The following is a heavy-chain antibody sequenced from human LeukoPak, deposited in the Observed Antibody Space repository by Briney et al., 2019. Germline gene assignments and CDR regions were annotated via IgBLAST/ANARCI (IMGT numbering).Heavy chain of an antibody. D-gene: IGHD2-2*01. CDR1: GGSISSGDYY. J-gene: IGHJ5*02. CDR2: IYYSGST. V-gene: IGHV4-30-4*08. CDR3: ARVPAAIGGFDP. Sequence: SETLSLTCTVSGGSISSGDYYWSWIRQPPGKGLEWIGYIYYSGSTYYNPSLKSRVTISVDTSKNQFSLKLSSVTVADTAVYYCARVPAAIGGFDPWGQGTLVTVSS.